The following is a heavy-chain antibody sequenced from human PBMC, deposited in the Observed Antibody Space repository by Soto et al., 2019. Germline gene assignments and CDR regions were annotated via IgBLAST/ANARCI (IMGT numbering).Heavy chain of an antibody. CDR1: GFTFSSYA. V-gene: IGHV3-23*01. J-gene: IGHJ3*02. Sequence: EVQLLESGGGLVQPGGSLRLYCAASGFTFSSYAMSWVRQAPGKGLEWVSAISGSVGRTYYADSVKGRFTISRDNSKNTLYLQVNSMRAEDTAVYYCSTDLMPRVNDALDIWGQGTIVTVSS. CDR3: STDLMPRVNDALDI. D-gene: IGHD2-2*01. CDR2: ISGSVGRT.